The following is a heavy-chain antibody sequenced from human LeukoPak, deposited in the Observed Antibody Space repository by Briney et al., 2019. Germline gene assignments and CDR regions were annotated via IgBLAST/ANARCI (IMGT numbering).Heavy chain of an antibody. Sequence: GGSLRLSCAASGFTFSSYGMHWVRQAPGKGLEWVAFIQYDGNNEYYAESVKGRFTISRDNAKNSLYLQMNSLRPEDTAFYYCVKDLSSQPGGGGFYYGTFDFWGQGTLVTASS. V-gene: IGHV3-30*02. J-gene: IGHJ4*02. CDR3: VKDLSSQPGGGGFYYGTFDF. CDR2: IQYDGNNE. CDR1: GFTFSSYG. D-gene: IGHD2-21*01.